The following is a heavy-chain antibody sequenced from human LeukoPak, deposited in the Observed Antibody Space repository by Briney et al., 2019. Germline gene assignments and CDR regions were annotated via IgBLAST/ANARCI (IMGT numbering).Heavy chain of an antibody. CDR1: GDTVTSYG. D-gene: IGHD2-2*01. J-gene: IGHJ4*02. CDR2: SSAYNGNT. Sequence: GASVMVSCKASGDTVTSYGISWVRQAPGQWLEWMGWSSAYNGNTNYAQKLQGRVTMTTDTSTSTAYMELRSLRSDDTAVYYCARDQGLLSVRFDYWGQGTLVTVSS. CDR3: ARDQGLLSVRFDY. V-gene: IGHV1-18*01.